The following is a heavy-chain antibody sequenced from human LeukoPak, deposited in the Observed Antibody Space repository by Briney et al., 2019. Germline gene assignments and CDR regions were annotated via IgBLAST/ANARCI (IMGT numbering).Heavy chain of an antibody. D-gene: IGHD1-14*01. Sequence: GGSLRLSCAASGFTFSNYWMSWVRQAPGKGLEGVANIKQDGSEKYYVESVKGRFTISRDNAKNSLYLQMNSLRGEDTAVYYCARVNPTRNALDLWGQGTMVTISS. CDR1: GFTFSNYW. CDR2: IKQDGSEK. CDR3: ARVNPTRNALDL. J-gene: IGHJ3*01. V-gene: IGHV3-7*01.